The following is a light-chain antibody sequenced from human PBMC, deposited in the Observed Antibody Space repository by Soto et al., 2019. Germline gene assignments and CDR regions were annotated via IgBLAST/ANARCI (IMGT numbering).Light chain of an antibody. V-gene: IGKV1-5*01. J-gene: IGKJ1*01. CDR2: DAS. CDR1: QSFSCT. CDR3: QQYDTYSRT. Sequence: DIQMTQSPSTLSGSVGDRVTITCRASQSFSCTLSGYQRKPRKDPNLLIYDASSLERGVASRFSGSGCGTEFTLTISSLQPDDFATYYCQQYDTYSRTFGQGTKVDI.